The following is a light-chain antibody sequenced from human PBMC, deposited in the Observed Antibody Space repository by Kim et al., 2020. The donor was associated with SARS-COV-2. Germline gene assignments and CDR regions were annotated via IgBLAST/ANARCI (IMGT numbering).Light chain of an antibody. CDR3: QVWNSSSDHPV. J-gene: IGLJ2*01. V-gene: IGLV3-21*04. CDR1: NIGSKS. Sequence: APGKTATITCGGNNIGSKSVHWYQQKPCQAPVLVIYYDSDRPSGIPERFSGSNSGNTATLTISRVEAGDEADYYCQVWNSSSDHPVFGGGTQLTFL. CDR2: YDS.